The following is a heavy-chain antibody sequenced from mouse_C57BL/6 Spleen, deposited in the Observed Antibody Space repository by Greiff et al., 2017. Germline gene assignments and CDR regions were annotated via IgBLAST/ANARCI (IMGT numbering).Heavy chain of an antibody. CDR3: ARFEAYYSNYDFDY. D-gene: IGHD2-5*01. V-gene: IGHV1-55*01. J-gene: IGHJ2*01. Sequence: QVQLQQPGAELVKPGASVKMSCKASGYTFTSYWITWVKQRTGQGLEWIGDIYPGSGSTNYNEKFKSKATLTVDTSSSTAYMQLSSPTSEDSAVSYCARFEAYYSNYDFDYWGQGTTLTVSS. CDR1: GYTFTSYW. CDR2: IYPGSGST.